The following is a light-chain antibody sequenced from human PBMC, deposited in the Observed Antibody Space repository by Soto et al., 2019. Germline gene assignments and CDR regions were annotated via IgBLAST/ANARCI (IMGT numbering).Light chain of an antibody. CDR3: CSYAGNYTYV. Sequence: QSALTQPRSVSGSPGQSVTISCTGTSSDVGGYNFVSWYQQHPGKAPKLMIYDVSKRPSGVPDRFSGSTSGNTASLTISGLQAEDEADYYCCSYAGNYTYVFGTGTKVTVL. CDR2: DVS. CDR1: SSDVGGYNF. J-gene: IGLJ1*01. V-gene: IGLV2-11*01.